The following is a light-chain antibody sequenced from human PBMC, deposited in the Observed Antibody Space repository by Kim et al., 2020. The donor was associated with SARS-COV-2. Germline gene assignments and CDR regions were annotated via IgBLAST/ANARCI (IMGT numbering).Light chain of an antibody. CDR3: LQDYNYPLT. CDR2: GAS. Sequence: AIQMTQSPSSLSASVGDRVTITCRAGQGIRNELGWYQQKPGKAPKVLIYGASSLQSGVPSRFSGSGSGTDFTLTISSLQPEDFATYYCLQDYNYPLTFGGGTKVDIK. CDR1: QGIRNE. J-gene: IGKJ4*01. V-gene: IGKV1-6*01.